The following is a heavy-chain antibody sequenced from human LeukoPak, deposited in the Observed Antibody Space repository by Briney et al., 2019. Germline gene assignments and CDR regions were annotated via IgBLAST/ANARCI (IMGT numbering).Heavy chain of an antibody. V-gene: IGHV3-21*01. Sequence: GGSLRLSCAASGFTFSSYSMNWVRQAPGKGLEWVSSISSSSSYIYYADSVKGRFTISRDNAKNSLYLQMNSLRAEDTAVYYCARDTTYYYDSSGYYRPGGGYYFDYWGQGTLVTVSS. J-gene: IGHJ4*02. CDR3: ARDTTYYYDSSGYYRPGGGYYFDY. CDR2: ISSSSSYI. CDR1: GFTFSSYS. D-gene: IGHD3-22*01.